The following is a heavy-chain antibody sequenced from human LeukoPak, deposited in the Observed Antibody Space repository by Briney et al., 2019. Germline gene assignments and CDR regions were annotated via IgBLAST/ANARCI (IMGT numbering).Heavy chain of an antibody. CDR3: ARDIAAPPGRPIPGY. CDR2: IKQDGSEK. D-gene: IGHD6-6*01. CDR1: GFTFSSYW. Sequence: GGSLRLSCAASGFTFSSYWMSWVRQAPGKGLEWVANIKQDGSEKYYVDSVKGRFTISRDNAKNSLYLQMNSLRAEDTAVYYCARDIAAPPGRPIPGYWGQGTLVTVSS. J-gene: IGHJ4*02. V-gene: IGHV3-7*01.